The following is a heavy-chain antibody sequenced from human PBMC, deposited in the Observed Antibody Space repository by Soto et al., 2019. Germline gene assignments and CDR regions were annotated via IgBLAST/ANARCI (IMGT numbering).Heavy chain of an antibody. CDR1: GFTFSSYS. D-gene: IGHD5-18*01. CDR2: ISSSSSYI. J-gene: IGHJ4*02. V-gene: IGHV3-21*04. Sequence: GGSLRLSCAASGFTFSSYSMNWVRQAPGKGLEWVSSISSSSSYIYYADSVKGRFTISRDNAKNTLYLQMNSLRAEDTAVYYCAKPLPRTAMVPFDYWGQGTLVTVSS. CDR3: AKPLPRTAMVPFDY.